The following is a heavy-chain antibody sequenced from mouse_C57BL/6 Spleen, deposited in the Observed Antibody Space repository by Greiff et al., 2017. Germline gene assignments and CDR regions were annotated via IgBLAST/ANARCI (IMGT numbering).Heavy chain of an antibody. CDR2: IDPSDSYT. Sequence: QVQLQQPGAELVKPGASVKLSCKASGYTFTSYWMQWVKQRPGQGLEWIGEIDPSDSYTNYNQKFKGKATLTVATSSSTAYMQLSSLTSEDSAVYYCARSGYDYHYAMDYWGQGTSVTVSS. CDR1: GYTFTSYW. D-gene: IGHD2-4*01. CDR3: ARSGYDYHYAMDY. J-gene: IGHJ4*01. V-gene: IGHV1-50*01.